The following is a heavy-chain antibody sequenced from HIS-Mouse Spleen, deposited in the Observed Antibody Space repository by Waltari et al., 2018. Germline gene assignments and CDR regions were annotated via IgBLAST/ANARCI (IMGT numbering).Heavy chain of an antibody. CDR2: IYYSGST. V-gene: IGHV4-39*07. CDR3: AREIPYSSSWYDWYFDL. Sequence: QLQLQESGPGLVKPSETLSLTCTVSGRSISRLRYYWCGFRQPPGKGLEWIGSIYYSGSTYYNPSLKSRVTISVDTSKNQFSLKLSSVTAADTAVYYCAREIPYSSSWYDWYFDLWGRGTLVTVSS. CDR1: GRSISRLRYY. D-gene: IGHD6-13*01. J-gene: IGHJ2*01.